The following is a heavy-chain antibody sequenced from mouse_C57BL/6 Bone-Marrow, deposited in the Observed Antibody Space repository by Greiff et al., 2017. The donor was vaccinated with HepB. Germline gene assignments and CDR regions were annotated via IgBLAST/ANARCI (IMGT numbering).Heavy chain of an antibody. J-gene: IGHJ2*01. Sequence: VQLQQPGAELVMPGASVKLSCKASGYTFTSYWMHWVKQRPGQGLEWIGEIDPSDSYTNYNQKFKGKSTLTVDKSSSTAYMQLSSLTSEDSAVYYCARLRIWLRRRGYYFDYWGQGTTLTVSS. CDR1: GYTFTSYW. D-gene: IGHD2-2*01. CDR2: IDPSDSYT. CDR3: ARLRIWLRRRGYYFDY. V-gene: IGHV1-69*01.